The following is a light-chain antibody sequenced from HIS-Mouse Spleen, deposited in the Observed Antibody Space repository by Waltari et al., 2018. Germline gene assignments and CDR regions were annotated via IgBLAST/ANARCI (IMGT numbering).Light chain of an antibody. J-gene: IGLJ3*02. CDR1: SPRSYY. V-gene: IGLV3-19*01. CDR2: GKN. CDR3: NSRDSSGNHWV. Sequence: SSELTQDPAVSVALGQQVRITCQGDSPRSYYASWYQQKPGQAPVLVIYGKNNRPSGIPDRFSGSSSGNTASLTITGAQAEDEADYYCNSRDSSGNHWVFGGGTKLTVL.